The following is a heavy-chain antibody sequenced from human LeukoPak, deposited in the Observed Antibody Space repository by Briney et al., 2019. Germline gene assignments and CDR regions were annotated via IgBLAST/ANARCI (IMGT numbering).Heavy chain of an antibody. Sequence: SVKVSCKASGGTFSSYAISWVRHAPGQGLEWMGRIIPILGIANYAQKFQGRVTITADKSTRTAYMELSSLRSEDTAVYYSARGRDAYYYDSSGYYQRTYYYGMDVWGQGTTVTVSS. V-gene: IGHV1-69*04. CDR2: IIPILGIA. CDR1: GGTFSSYA. D-gene: IGHD3-22*01. J-gene: IGHJ6*02. CDR3: ARGRDAYYYDSSGYYQRTYYYGMDV.